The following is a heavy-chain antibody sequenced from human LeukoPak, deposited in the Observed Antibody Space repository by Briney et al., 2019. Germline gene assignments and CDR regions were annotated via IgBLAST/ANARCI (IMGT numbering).Heavy chain of an antibody. CDR2: ISSSSGVTV. V-gene: IGHV3-48*03. CDR3: ARSASGWYYFDY. J-gene: IGHJ4*02. D-gene: IGHD6-19*01. CDR1: GFTFSNHD. Sequence: GGSLRLSCAASGFTFSNHDMNWVRRAPGKGLEWVSYISSSSGVTVYYADSVKGRFTTSKDNAKNSLYLQMNGLRAEDTAVYYCARSASGWYYFDYWGQGTLVTVSS.